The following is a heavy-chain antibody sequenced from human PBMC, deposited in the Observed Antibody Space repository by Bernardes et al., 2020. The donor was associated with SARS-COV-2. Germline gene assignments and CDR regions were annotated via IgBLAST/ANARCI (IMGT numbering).Heavy chain of an antibody. CDR2: IYRSAST. J-gene: IGHJ4*02. D-gene: IGHD2-15*01. Sequence: SETLSPTCTVSVGSVRSSTYYWNWIRHPPGKGLVWICYIYRSASTNHNPPLQCRVTISVDTSKNNFGLQSTSVTSADTAVYYCARSPPPQQGYCSGGSCYGDYNFDFWGQGTLVAVAS. V-gene: IGHV4-61*03. CDR3: ARSPPPQQGYCSGGSCYGDYNFDF. CDR1: VGSVRSSTYY.